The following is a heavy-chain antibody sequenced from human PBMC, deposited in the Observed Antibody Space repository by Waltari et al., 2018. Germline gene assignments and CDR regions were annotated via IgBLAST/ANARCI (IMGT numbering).Heavy chain of an antibody. CDR2: ISSSGSTI. CDR1: GFTFSSYE. CDR3: ARSGYSYPTGTFDI. D-gene: IGHD5-18*01. J-gene: IGHJ3*02. Sequence: EVQLVESGGGLVQPGGSLRLSCAASGFTFSSYEMNWVRQAPGKGLGWVSYISSSGSTIYYADSVKGRFTISRDNAKNSLYLQMNSLRAEDTAVYYCARSGYSYPTGTFDIWGQGTMVTVSS. V-gene: IGHV3-48*03.